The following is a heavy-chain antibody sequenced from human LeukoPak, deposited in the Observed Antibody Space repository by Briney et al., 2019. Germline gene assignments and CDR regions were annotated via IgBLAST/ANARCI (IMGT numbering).Heavy chain of an antibody. J-gene: IGHJ4*02. D-gene: IGHD6-6*01. Sequence: GASVKVSCKASGYPFTSYGITWVRQAPGQGPEWMGWISAYTGNTNYAQKFQGRVSMTTGTSTTTAYMELRSLRSDDTAVYYCARSYSSSSNFDYWGQGTLVTVSP. CDR3: ARSYSSSSNFDY. CDR2: ISAYTGNT. CDR1: GYPFTSYG. V-gene: IGHV1-18*01.